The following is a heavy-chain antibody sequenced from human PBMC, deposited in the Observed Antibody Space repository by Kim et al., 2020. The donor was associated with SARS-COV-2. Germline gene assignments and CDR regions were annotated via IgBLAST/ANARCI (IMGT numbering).Heavy chain of an antibody. J-gene: IGHJ6*02. D-gene: IGHD3-10*01. CDR3: AKRIIRGVSGFGMDV. CDR2: ISYDGSNE. CDR1: GFAFSTYG. Sequence: GGSLRPSCAASGFAFSTYGIHWVRQAPGKGLGWVALISYDGSNEHYADSVKGRFTISRDNSKNTLYLQMNSLRAEDTAVYYCAKRIIRGVSGFGMDVWGHGTTVTVSS. V-gene: IGHV3-30*18.